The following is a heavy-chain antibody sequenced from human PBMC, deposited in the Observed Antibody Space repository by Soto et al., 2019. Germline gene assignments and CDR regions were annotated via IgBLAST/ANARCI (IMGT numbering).Heavy chain of an antibody. CDR2: IGNAGSNK. Sequence: VQLVESGGGVVQPGRSLRLSCAASGFTFSSYGMHWVRQAPGKGLEWVAGIGNAGSNKYYADSVKGRFTISRDNSKNTLYLQMNRLLAEDTAVYYCARDGLGELSGDDYYYGMDVWGQGTTVTVSS. CDR3: ARDGLGELSGDDYYYGMDV. J-gene: IGHJ6*02. CDR1: GFTFSSYG. V-gene: IGHV3-33*01. D-gene: IGHD3-16*02.